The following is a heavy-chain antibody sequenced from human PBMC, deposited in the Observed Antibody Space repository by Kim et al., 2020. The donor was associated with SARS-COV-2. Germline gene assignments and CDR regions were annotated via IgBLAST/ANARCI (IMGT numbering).Heavy chain of an antibody. CDR3: ARDHCSSTSCYIGDDAFDI. Sequence: SETLSLTCTVSGGSISSYYWSWIRQPPGKGLEWIGYIYYSGSTNYNPSLKSRVTISVDTSKNQFSLKLSSVTAADTAVYYCARDHCSSTSCYIGDDAFDIWGQGTMVTVSS. CDR2: IYYSGST. J-gene: IGHJ3*02. V-gene: IGHV4-59*01. CDR1: GGSISSYY. D-gene: IGHD2-2*02.